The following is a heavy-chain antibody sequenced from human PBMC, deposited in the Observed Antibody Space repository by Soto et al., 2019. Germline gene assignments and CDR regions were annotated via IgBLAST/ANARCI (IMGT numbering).Heavy chain of an antibody. CDR1: GFTFSSNA. CDR2: VSGAGYAS. CDR3: AKRHYFGSGSFALAT. V-gene: IGHV3-23*01. J-gene: IGHJ4*03. D-gene: IGHD3-10*01. Sequence: EVRLLESGGNLVQPGGSLRLSCAGSGFTFSSNAMSWVRQAPGKGLEWVSSVSGAGYASDYADSVKGRFTVSRHNSKNTLYLQMNSLRAEDPAVYYCAKRHYFGSGSFALATWGQGTLVTVSS.